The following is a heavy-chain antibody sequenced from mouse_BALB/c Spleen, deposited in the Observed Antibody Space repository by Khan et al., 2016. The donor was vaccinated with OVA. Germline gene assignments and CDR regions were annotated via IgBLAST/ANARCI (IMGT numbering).Heavy chain of an antibody. J-gene: IGHJ4*01. V-gene: IGHV2-3*01. CDR1: GFSLTTYG. Sequence: QVQLKESGPGLVAPSQSLSITCTVSGFSLTTYGVRWVRQPPGKSLEWMGVIWGVESTNYHSDLITRITISKDNSTCQVFLKLNSLQTDDTGTYYCAKQNHGTLSAMDYWGQGTSVTVSS. CDR3: AKQNHGTLSAMDY. D-gene: IGHD2-1*01. CDR2: IWGVEST.